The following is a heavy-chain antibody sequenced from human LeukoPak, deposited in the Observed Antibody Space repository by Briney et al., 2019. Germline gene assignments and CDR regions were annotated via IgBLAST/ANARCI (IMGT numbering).Heavy chain of an antibody. Sequence: SDTLSLTCAVYGGSFSAYYWTWIRQPPGKGLEWIGEINHSGSTDYNPSLKNRVAISVDTSRNQFSLKLTSVTAADTAIYYCASGHYCSSTSCYDYWGQGTLVTVSS. CDR1: GGSFSAYY. CDR3: ASGHYCSSTSCYDY. V-gene: IGHV4-34*01. CDR2: INHSGST. D-gene: IGHD2-2*01. J-gene: IGHJ4*02.